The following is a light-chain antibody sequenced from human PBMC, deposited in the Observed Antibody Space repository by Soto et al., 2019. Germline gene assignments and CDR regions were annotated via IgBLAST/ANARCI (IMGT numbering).Light chain of an antibody. CDR1: QSVLFSSNNKNY. Sequence: DIVMSQSPDSLAVSLGERATINCKSSQSVLFSSNNKNYLAWYQQKPGQPPKLLIYWASTRESGVPDRFSGSGSGTDFTLTISSLQSEDVAIYYCHQYYITPRTFGQGTKVELK. J-gene: IGKJ1*01. CDR2: WAS. CDR3: HQYYITPRT. V-gene: IGKV4-1*01.